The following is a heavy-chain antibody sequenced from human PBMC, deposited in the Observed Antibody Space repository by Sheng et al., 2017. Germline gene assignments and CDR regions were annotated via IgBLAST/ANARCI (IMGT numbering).Heavy chain of an antibody. J-gene: IGHJ3*02. D-gene: IGHD3-16*02. CDR3: AITLRLGELSLYRGDAFDI. CDR2: ISGSGGST. CDR1: GFTFSSYG. Sequence: EVQLVESGGGLVQPGGTLRLSCAASGFTFSSYGMSWVRQAPGKGLEWVSAISGSGGSTHYADSVKGRFTISRDNSKNTVYMQMNSLRAEDTAVYYCAITLRLGELSLYRGDAFDIWGQGTRVTVSS. V-gene: IGHV3-23*04.